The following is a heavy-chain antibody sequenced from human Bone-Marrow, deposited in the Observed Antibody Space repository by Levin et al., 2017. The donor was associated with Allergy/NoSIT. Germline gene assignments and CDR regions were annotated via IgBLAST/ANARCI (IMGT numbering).Heavy chain of an antibody. CDR2: ISYSGSP. D-gene: IGHD5-18*01. Sequence: SQTLSLTCTVSGASISGAYYWSWIRQPPGKGLEWMGFISYSGSPFYNPSLESRLTISVDTSNNLFSLNMNSVTAADTALYYCEMRSSFGSLSSDYWGQGTLVTVSS. J-gene: IGHJ4*02. CDR1: GASISGAYY. CDR3: EMRSSFGSLSSDY. V-gene: IGHV4-30-4*01.